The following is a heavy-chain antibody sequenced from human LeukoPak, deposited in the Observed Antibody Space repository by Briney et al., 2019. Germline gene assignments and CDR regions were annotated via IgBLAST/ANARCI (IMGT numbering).Heavy chain of an antibody. D-gene: IGHD6-19*01. CDR3: ARASSGWYEDYFDY. CDR2: IYYSGST. Sequence: EPSETLSLTCTVSGGSISTYYGNWIRQAPGKGLEWIGHIYYSGSTYYNPSLKSRVTISVDTSKNQFSLKLSSVTAADTAVYYCARASSGWYEDYFDYWGQGTLVTVSS. V-gene: IGHV4-59*08. J-gene: IGHJ4*02. CDR1: GGSISTYY.